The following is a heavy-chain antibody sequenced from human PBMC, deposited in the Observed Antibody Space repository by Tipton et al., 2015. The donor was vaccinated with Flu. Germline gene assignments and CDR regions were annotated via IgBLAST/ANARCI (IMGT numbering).Heavy chain of an antibody. Sequence: SLRLSCAASGFTFSSYSMNWVRQAPGKGLEWVSSISSSSGYIYYADSVKGRFTISRDNAKNSLYLQMNSLRAEDTAVYYCARPEYYGSGSYYNYWGQGTLVTVSS. CDR3: ARPEYYGSGSYYNY. D-gene: IGHD3-10*01. CDR1: GFTFSSYS. CDR2: ISSSSGYI. J-gene: IGHJ4*02. V-gene: IGHV3-21*01.